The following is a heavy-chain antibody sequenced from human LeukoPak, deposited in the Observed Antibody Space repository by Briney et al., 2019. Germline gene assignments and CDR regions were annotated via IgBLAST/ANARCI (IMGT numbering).Heavy chain of an antibody. V-gene: IGHV4-59*01. D-gene: IGHD6-19*01. CDR3: ARRSPYSTGWSSYFDY. Sequence: SETLSLTCTVSGGSISTYYWSWIRQPPGKGLEWIGYIYYTGSTSYNPSLKSRVTMSLDASKNQFSLELNSVTPADTAVYYCARRSPYSTGWSSYFDYWGQGALVTVSS. CDR1: GGSISTYY. J-gene: IGHJ4*02. CDR2: IYYTGST.